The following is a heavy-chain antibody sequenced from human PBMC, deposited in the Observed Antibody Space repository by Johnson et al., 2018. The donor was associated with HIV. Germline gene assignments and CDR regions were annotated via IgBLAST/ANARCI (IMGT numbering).Heavy chain of an antibody. CDR2: IRYDGSNK. V-gene: IGHV3-30*02. CDR3: TPIAAHHDAFDI. J-gene: IGHJ3*02. CDR1: GFSFSNYG. Sequence: QMQLVESGGGLVQPGGSLRLSCAASGFSFSNYGMHWVRQAPGKGLAWVAFIRYDGSNKYYVDSVKGRFTISGDNSKNTLFLQMNSLRAEDTAVYYCTPIAAHHDAFDIWGQGTMVTVSS. D-gene: IGHD6-6*01.